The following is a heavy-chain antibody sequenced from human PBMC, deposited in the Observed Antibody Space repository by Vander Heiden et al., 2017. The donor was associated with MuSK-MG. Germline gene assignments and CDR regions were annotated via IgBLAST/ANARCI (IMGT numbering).Heavy chain of an antibody. J-gene: IGHJ4*02. CDR2: ISGSGDKT. CDR3: AKSVMVVTLFDS. V-gene: IGHV3-23*01. CDR1: GFTFSSHA. Sequence: EVQLLDSGGGLVQPGGSLRLPCAAPGFTFSSHALTWVRQAPGKGVEWVSTISGSGDKTYYADSVKGRFTISRDNSKNTLYLQMNSLRVEDTAVFYCAKSVMVVTLFDSWGQGILVTVSS. D-gene: IGHD3-22*01.